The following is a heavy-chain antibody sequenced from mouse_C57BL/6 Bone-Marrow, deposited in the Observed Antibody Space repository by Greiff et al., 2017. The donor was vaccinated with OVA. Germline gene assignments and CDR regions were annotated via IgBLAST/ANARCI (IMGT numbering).Heavy chain of an antibody. V-gene: IGHV3-1*01. CDR2: ISYSGST. Sequence: VQLQQSGPGMVKPSQSLSLTCTVTGYSITSGYDWHWIRHFPGNKLEWMGYISYSGSTNYNPSLKSRISITHDTSKNHFFLKLNSVTTEDTATYYCAREGPTYFDVWGTGTTVTVSS. CDR1: GYSITSGYD. J-gene: IGHJ1*03. CDR3: AREGPTYFDV.